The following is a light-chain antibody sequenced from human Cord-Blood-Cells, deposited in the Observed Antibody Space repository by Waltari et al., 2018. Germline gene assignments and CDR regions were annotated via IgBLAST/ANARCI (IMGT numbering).Light chain of an antibody. CDR3: SSYTSSSTRV. CDR1: SSDVGGYNY. J-gene: IGLJ3*02. V-gene: IGLV2-14*01. Sequence: QSALTQPASVSGSPGQSITISCTGTSSDVGGYNYVSWYQQHPGKAPKLMIYDVSKRPSVFSIRFAGSKSGNTASLTISGLQAEDEADYYCSSYTSSSTRVFGGGTKLTVL. CDR2: DVS.